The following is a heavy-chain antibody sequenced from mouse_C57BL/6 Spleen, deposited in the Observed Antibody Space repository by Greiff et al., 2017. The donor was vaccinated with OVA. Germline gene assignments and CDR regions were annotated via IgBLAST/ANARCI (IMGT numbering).Heavy chain of an antibody. V-gene: IGHV1-26*01. CDR3: ALLLRGFDY. CDR1: GYTFTDYY. D-gene: IGHD1-1*01. J-gene: IGHJ2*01. Sequence: EVQLQQSGPELVKPGASVKISCKASGYTFTDYYMNWVKQSHGKSLEWIGDINPNNGGTSYNQKFKGKATLTVDKSSSTAYMELRSLTSEDSAVYYCALLLRGFDYWGQGTTLTVSS. CDR2: INPNNGGT.